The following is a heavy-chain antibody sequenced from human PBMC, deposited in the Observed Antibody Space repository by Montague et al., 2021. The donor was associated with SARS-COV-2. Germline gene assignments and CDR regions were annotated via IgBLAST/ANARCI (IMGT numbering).Heavy chain of an antibody. J-gene: IGHJ4*02. CDR1: GFTFSSYA. V-gene: IGHV3-30*04. CDR3: ARDNYDYVWGSYRYIY. Sequence: SLRLSCAASGFTFSSYAMHWVRQAPGKGLEWVAVISHDGSNKYYADSVKGRFTIPRDNSKNTLYLQMNSLRAEDTAVYYCARDNYDYVWGSYRYIYWGQGTLVTVSS. D-gene: IGHD3-16*02. CDR2: ISHDGSNK.